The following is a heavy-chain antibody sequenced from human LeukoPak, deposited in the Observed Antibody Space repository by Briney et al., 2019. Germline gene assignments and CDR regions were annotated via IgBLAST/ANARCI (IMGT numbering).Heavy chain of an antibody. J-gene: IGHJ3*02. V-gene: IGHV3-53*05. CDR2: IYSGGST. D-gene: IGHD1-26*01. CDR3: AKEDRIVGATSAFDI. Sequence: PGGSLRLSCAASGFTVSSNYMSWVRQAPGKGLEWVSVIYSGGSTYYADSVKGRFTISRDNSKNTLYLQMNSLRAEDTAVYYCAKEDRIVGATSAFDIWGQGTMVTVSS. CDR1: GFTVSSNY.